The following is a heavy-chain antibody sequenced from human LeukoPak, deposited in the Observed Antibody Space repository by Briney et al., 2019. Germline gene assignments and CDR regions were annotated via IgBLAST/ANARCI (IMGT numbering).Heavy chain of an antibody. V-gene: IGHV3-23*01. Sequence: GGSLRLSCAASGFTFSSYAMSWVRQAPGKGLEWVSAISGSGGSTYYADSVKGRFTISRDNSKNTLYLQMNSLRAADTAVYYCAKALGDFWSGRPFDYWGQGTLVTVSS. CDR2: ISGSGGST. CDR1: GFTFSSYA. J-gene: IGHJ4*02. D-gene: IGHD3-3*01. CDR3: AKALGDFWSGRPFDY.